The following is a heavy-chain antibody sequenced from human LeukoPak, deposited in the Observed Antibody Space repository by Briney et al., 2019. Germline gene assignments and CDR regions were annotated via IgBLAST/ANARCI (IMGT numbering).Heavy chain of an antibody. D-gene: IGHD5-24*01. V-gene: IGHV4-59*01. CDR1: GGSISSYY. Sequence: SETLSLTCTVSGGSISSYYWRWIRQPPGKGLEWIGYIYYSGSTNYNPSLKSRVTISVDTSKNQFSLKLSSVTAADTAVYYCAREVAMAYFDYWGQGTLVTVSS. J-gene: IGHJ4*02. CDR2: IYYSGST. CDR3: AREVAMAYFDY.